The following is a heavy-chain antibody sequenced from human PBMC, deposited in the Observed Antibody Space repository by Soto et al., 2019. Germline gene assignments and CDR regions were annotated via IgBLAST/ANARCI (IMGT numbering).Heavy chain of an antibody. V-gene: IGHV1-3*01. D-gene: IGHD2-21*02. Sequence: ASVKVSCKASGYTFTSYAMHWLRQAAGQRLEWMGWINAGNGNTKYSQKFQGRVTITRDTSASTAYMELSSLRSEDTAVYYCARSIVVVTALDYWGQGTLVTVSS. J-gene: IGHJ4*02. CDR1: GYTFTSYA. CDR2: INAGNGNT. CDR3: ARSIVVVTALDY.